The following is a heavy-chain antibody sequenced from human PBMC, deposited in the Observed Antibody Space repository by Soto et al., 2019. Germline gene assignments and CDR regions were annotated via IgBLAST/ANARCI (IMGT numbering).Heavy chain of an antibody. CDR2: IYWDDDE. CDR3: AHGSCSSADCYPNPYLDY. Sequence: QITLKESGPTLVNPTQTLTLTCTFSGFSLSTTAEGVGWISQPPGKALEWLALIYWDDDERYSPSLKSRLTITKDTSKNQVVLTMTNVDPVDTATYYCAHGSCSSADCYPNPYLDYWGQGILVTVSS. J-gene: IGHJ4*02. V-gene: IGHV2-5*02. CDR1: GFSLSTTAEG. D-gene: IGHD2-2*01.